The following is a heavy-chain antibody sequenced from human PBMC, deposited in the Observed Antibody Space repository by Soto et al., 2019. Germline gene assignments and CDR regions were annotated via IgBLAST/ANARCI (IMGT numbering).Heavy chain of an antibody. V-gene: IGHV4-39*01. CDR3: ARGSEYGDYPYYYYYGMDV. CDR1: GGSISSSSYY. D-gene: IGHD4-17*01. J-gene: IGHJ6*02. Sequence: PSETLSLTCTVSGGSISSSSYYWGWIRQPPGKGLEWIGSIYYSGSTYYNPSLKSRVTISVDTPKNQFSLKLSSVTAADTAVYYCARGSEYGDYPYYYYYGMDVWGQGTTVTVSS. CDR2: IYYSGST.